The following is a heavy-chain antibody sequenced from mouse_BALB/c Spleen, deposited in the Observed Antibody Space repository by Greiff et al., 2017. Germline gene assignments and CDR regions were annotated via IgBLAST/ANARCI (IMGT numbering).Heavy chain of an antibody. D-gene: IGHD2-12*01. CDR1: GYSITSDCA. V-gene: IGHV3-2*02. Sequence: EVKLQESGPGLVKPSQSLSLTCTVTGYSITSDCAWNWIRQFPGNKLEWMGYISYSGSTSYNPSLKSRISITRDTSKNQFFLQLNSFTTEDTATYYCARYDWAYYYAMDYWGQGTSVTVSS. CDR3: ARYDWAYYYAMDY. J-gene: IGHJ4*01. CDR2: ISYSGST.